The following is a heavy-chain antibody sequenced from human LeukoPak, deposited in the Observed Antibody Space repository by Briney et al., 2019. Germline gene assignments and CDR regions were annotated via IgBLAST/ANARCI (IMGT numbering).Heavy chain of an antibody. V-gene: IGHV3-64D*09. CDR2: ISNNGGST. CDR3: VRSVTTLSDFHN. CDR1: EFTLSSYI. Sequence: GGSLRLSRLASEFTLSSYIMHWVRQAPGKGLEYVSAISNNGGSTYYADSVKGRITISRDNSKNTLYLQMNSLRPEDTAVYYCVRSVTTLSDFHNWGKGPLDTVSS. J-gene: IGHJ4*02. D-gene: IGHD4-17*01.